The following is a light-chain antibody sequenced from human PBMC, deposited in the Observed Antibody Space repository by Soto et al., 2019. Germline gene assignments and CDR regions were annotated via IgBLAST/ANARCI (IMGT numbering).Light chain of an antibody. CDR2: EVN. CDR3: CSYAGSNWV. J-gene: IGLJ3*02. CDR1: SSDVGSYNL. Sequence: QSALTQPASVSGSPGQSITISCTGTSSDVGSYNLVSWYQQHPGKAPKLMIYEVNKRPSGVSNRFSGSKSGNTASLTISGLQAEDDADYYCCSYAGSNWVFGGGTKLTVL. V-gene: IGLV2-23*02.